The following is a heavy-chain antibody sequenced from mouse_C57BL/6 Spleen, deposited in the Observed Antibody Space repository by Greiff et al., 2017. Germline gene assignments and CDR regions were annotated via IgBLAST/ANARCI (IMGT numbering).Heavy chain of an antibody. CDR3: ARSGSIYNGYRFAY. Sequence: VQLQQSGAELVRPGASVKLSCKASGYTFTDYYINWVKQRPGQGLEWIARIYPGSGNTYYNEKFKGKATLTADKSSSTAYMQLSSLTSEDSAVYFCARSGSIYNGYRFAYWGQGTLVTVSA. J-gene: IGHJ3*01. CDR2: IYPGSGNT. V-gene: IGHV1-76*01. D-gene: IGHD2-3*01. CDR1: GYTFTDYY.